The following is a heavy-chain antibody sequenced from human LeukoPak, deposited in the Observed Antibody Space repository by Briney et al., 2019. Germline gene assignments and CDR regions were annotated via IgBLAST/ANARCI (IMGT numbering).Heavy chain of an antibody. V-gene: IGHV4-4*02. CDR1: GVSISSNNW. CDR3: ARRVNYPGEGYYYYYMDV. CDR2: IYHSGST. J-gene: IGHJ6*03. D-gene: IGHD4-11*01. Sequence: SGTLSLTCAVSGVSISSNNWWNWVRQPPGKGLEWIGEIYHSGSTNYNPSLKSRVTISVDKSKNQFSLKLSSVTAADTAVYYCARRVNYPGEGYYYYYMDVWGKGTTVTVSS.